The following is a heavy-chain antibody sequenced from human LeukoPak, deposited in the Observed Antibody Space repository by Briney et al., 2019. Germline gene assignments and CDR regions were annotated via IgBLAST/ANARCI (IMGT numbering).Heavy chain of an antibody. Sequence: ASVKVSCKASGYTFTSYGISWVRQAPGQGLEWMGWISAYNGNTNYAQKLQGRVTMTTDTSTSTAYMELRSLRSDDTAVYYCARGYYDFWSGSHYFDYWGQGTLVPVSS. D-gene: IGHD3-3*01. J-gene: IGHJ4*02. V-gene: IGHV1-18*01. CDR3: ARGYYDFWSGSHYFDY. CDR2: ISAYNGNT. CDR1: GYTFTSYG.